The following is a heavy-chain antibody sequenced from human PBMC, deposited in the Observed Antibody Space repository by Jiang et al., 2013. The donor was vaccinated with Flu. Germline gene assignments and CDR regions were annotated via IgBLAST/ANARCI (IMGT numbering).Heavy chain of an antibody. Sequence: SCAASGFTFSSYGMHWVRQAPGKGLEWVAVISYDGSNKYYADSVKGRFTISRDNSKNTLYLQMNSLRAEDTAVYYCAKDDVNYYGSGSYYSYYYGMDVWGPRDHGHRLL. CDR3: AKDDVNYYGSGSYYSYYYGMDV. J-gene: IGHJ6*02. CDR2: ISYDGSNK. CDR1: GFTFSSYG. D-gene: IGHD3-10*01. V-gene: IGHV3-30*18.